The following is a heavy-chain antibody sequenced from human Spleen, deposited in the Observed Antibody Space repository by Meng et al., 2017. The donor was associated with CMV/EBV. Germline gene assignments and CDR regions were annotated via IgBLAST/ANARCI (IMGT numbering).Heavy chain of an antibody. Sequence: SETLSLTCTVSGGSINNDNYYWDWIRQPPGKGLEWIGNIYYSGSTYYNPSLKSRVTISLDTSKNQFSLRLSSVTAADTAVYYCARVGVGGTYLDYWGQGTLVTVSS. CDR2: IYYSGST. D-gene: IGHD6-13*01. CDR3: ARVGVGGTYLDY. V-gene: IGHV4-39*07. CDR1: GGSINNDNYY. J-gene: IGHJ4*02.